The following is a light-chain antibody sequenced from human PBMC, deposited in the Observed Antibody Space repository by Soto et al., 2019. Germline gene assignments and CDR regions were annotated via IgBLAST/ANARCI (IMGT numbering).Light chain of an antibody. Sequence: DIELTQSPGTLCLCPGERATLXCRTSQSVSNNYLAWHQQQPGQAPRLLSYGASNRANGIPDRFSGSGSGTDFTRTISRLEPEDFALYYCQQYGSSPQTFGQGTKVDI. V-gene: IGKV3-20*01. CDR1: QSVSNNY. J-gene: IGKJ1*01. CDR3: QQYGSSPQT. CDR2: GAS.